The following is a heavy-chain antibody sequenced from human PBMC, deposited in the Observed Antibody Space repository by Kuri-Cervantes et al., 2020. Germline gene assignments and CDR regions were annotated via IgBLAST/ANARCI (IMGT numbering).Heavy chain of an antibody. V-gene: IGHV3-21*04. CDR3: AKGLGSYFSSALQY. Sequence: GESLKISCAASGFIFSDHSMNWVRQAPGQGLEWVAAISSSSSHIYYGDSVKGRFTVSRDNAKNSLFLQMNSLRAEDTAVYYCAKGLGSYFSSALQYWGQGTLVTVSS. CDR1: GFIFSDHS. D-gene: IGHD1-26*01. J-gene: IGHJ4*02. CDR2: ISSSSSHI.